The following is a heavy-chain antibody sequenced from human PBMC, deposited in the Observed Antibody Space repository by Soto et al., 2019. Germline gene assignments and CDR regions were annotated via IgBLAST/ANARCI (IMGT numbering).Heavy chain of an antibody. V-gene: IGHV4-59*01. CDR3: ARDYWANEKRFES. Sequence: WTWIRQSPGRGLEWIGYVYYSGTTKYNPSLKSRATISVDTTNHQFSLRLGPMTPADTAVYYCARDYWANEKRFESWGQGTLVTVSS. CDR2: VYYSGTT. J-gene: IGHJ4*02. D-gene: IGHD2-8*02.